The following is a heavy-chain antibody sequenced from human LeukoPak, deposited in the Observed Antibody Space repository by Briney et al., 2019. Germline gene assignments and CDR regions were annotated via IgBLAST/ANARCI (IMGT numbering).Heavy chain of an antibody. D-gene: IGHD3-9*01. CDR1: GFTFSSYE. CDR3: ARTPIKLRYSFDP. J-gene: IGHJ5*02. CDR2: ISSSGSTI. Sequence: GGSLRLSCAASGFTFSSYEMNWVRQAPGKGLEWVSYISSSGSTIYYADSVKGRFTISRDKAKNSLYLQMNSLRAEDTAVYYCARTPIKLRYSFDPWGQGTLVTVSS. V-gene: IGHV3-48*03.